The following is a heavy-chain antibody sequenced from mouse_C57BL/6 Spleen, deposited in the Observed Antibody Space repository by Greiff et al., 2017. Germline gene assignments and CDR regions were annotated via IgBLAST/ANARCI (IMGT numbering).Heavy chain of an antibody. CDR3: SKSNYGYSAWFAY. CDR2: IYPGDGDT. D-gene: IGHD2-2*01. J-gene: IGHJ3*01. V-gene: IGHV1-82*01. CDR1: GYAFNSSW. Sequence: QVQLQQSGPELVKPGASVKISCKASGYAFNSSWMNWVKQRPGKGLEWIGRIYPGDGDTNYNGKFKGKATLTADTSSSTASMQLSSLTSEGSAVYFWSKSNYGYSAWFAYWGQGTLVTVSA.